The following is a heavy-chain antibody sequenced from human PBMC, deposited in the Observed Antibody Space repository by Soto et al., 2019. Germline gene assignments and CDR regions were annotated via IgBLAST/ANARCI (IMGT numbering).Heavy chain of an antibody. J-gene: IGHJ4*02. CDR1: GFTFSNAW. CDR2: IKSKTDGGTT. D-gene: IGHD3-3*01. CDR3: TTVYYDFWSGYYLPDY. Sequence: GGSLRLSCAASGFTFSNAWMSWVRQAPGKGLEWVGRIKSKTDGGTTDYAASVKGRFTISRDDSKNTLYLQMNSLKTEDTAVYYCTTVYYDFWSGYYLPDYWGQGTLVTVSS. V-gene: IGHV3-15*01.